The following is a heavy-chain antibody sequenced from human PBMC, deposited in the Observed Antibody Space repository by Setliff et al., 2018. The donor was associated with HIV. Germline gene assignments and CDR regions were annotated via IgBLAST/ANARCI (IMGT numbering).Heavy chain of an antibody. CDR1: GYSFTSYW. D-gene: IGHD3-22*01. CDR2: IYPGDSDT. V-gene: IGHV5-51*01. Sequence: PGESLKISCKGSGYSFTSYWIGWVRQMPGKGLEWMGIIYPGDSDTRYSPSFQGQVTISADKSISTAYLQWSSLKASDTAMYYCGRHDDSHSAKGAFDIWVQGTMVTVSS. CDR3: GRHDDSHSAKGAFDI. J-gene: IGHJ3*02.